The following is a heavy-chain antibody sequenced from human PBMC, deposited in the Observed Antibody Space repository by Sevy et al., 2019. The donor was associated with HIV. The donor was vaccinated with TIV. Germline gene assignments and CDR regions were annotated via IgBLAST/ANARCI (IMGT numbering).Heavy chain of an antibody. CDR1: GFTFSSYG. Sequence: GGSLRLSCAASGFTFSSYGMHWVRQAPGKGLEWVAVISYDGSNKYYADSVKGRFTISRDNSKNTLYLQMNSLRAEDTAVYYCAKDSSLWFLFYGMYVWGQGTTVTVSS. CDR3: AKDSSLWFLFYGMYV. V-gene: IGHV3-30*18. CDR2: ISYDGSNK. D-gene: IGHD3-3*01. J-gene: IGHJ6*02.